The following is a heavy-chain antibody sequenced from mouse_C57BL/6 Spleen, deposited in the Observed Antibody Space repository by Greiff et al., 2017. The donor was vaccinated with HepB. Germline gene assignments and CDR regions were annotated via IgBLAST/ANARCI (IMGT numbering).Heavy chain of an antibody. D-gene: IGHD2-4*01. J-gene: IGHJ3*01. CDR1: GFTFSDYG. V-gene: IGHV5-17*01. CDR3: ASSGTYYDYDGFAY. Sequence: DVKPVESGGGLVKPGGSLKLSCAASGFTFSDYGMHWVRQAPEKGLEWVAYISSGSSTIYYADTVKGRFTISRDNAKNTLFLQMTSLRSEDTAMYYCASSGTYYDYDGFAYWGQGTLVTVSA. CDR2: ISSGSSTI.